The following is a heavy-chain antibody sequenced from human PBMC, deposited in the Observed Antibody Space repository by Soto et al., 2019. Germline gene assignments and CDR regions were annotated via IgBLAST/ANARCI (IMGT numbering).Heavy chain of an antibody. CDR1: GYTFTSYG. J-gene: IGHJ4*02. V-gene: IGHV1-18*01. D-gene: IGHD6-19*01. CDR2: ISAYNGNT. CDR3: AXXXXVAGIAPFY. Sequence: QVQLVQSGAEVKKPGASVKVSCKASGYTFTSYGISWVRQAPGQGLEWMGWISAYNGNTNYAQKLQGRVTMTTDTXXXXXXXXXXXXXXXXXXXXYXAXXXXVAGIAPFYWGQGTLVTVSS.